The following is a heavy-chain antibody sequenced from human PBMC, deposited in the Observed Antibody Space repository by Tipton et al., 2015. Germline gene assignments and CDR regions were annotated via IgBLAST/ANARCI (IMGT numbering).Heavy chain of an antibody. V-gene: IGHV3-23*01. Sequence: SLRLSCAASGFTFKNYAINWVRQAPGKGLEWVSGIGGSGTRTYYADSANGRFDISRDESKNTVYLQMNSLRVEDTAVYYCAKNSGNYYSSSSDHWGQGTLVTVSS. D-gene: IGHD3-10*01. CDR3: AKNSGNYYSSSSDH. CDR1: GFTFKNYA. J-gene: IGHJ4*02. CDR2: IGGSGTRT.